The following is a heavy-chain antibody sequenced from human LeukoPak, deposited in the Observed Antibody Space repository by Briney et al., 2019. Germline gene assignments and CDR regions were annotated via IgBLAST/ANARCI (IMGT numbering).Heavy chain of an antibody. V-gene: IGHV3-30*02. CDR3: AKERTLSDF. CDR1: GFTFSSSG. CDR2: TRPDGIGG. D-gene: IGHD2/OR15-2a*01. Sequence: GGSLRLSCAASGFTFSSSGMPGVRRAPGKGLEGVAYTRPDGIGGYYGDSVRGRFTISRDNSKNAVYLQMNRLRTEDTAVYYCAKERTLSDFWGQGILVTVSS. J-gene: IGHJ4*02.